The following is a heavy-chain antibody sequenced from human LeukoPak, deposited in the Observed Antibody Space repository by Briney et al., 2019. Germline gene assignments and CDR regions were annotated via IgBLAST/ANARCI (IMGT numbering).Heavy chain of an antibody. D-gene: IGHD3-22*01. CDR3: ARDVDYYDSSLGFDY. CDR2: ISGSGGNT. J-gene: IGHJ4*02. CDR1: GFTFSSYA. Sequence: GGSLRLSCAASGFTFSSYAMSWVRQAPGKELEWVSAISGSGGNTYYADSVKGRFTISRDNSKNTLYLQMNSLRAEDTAVYYCARDVDYYDSSLGFDYWGQGTLVTVSS. V-gene: IGHV3-23*01.